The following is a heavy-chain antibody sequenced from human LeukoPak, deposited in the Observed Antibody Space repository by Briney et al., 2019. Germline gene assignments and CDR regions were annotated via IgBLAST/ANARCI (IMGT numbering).Heavy chain of an antibody. CDR2: IYYSGST. Sequence: SETLSLTCTVSSGSVSSGDYYWGWIRQPPGKGLEWIGSIYYSGSTNYNPSLKSRVTISVDKSKNQFSLKLSSVTAADTAVYYCARENVDYGSGSIDYWGQGTLVTVSS. CDR1: SGSVSSGDYY. J-gene: IGHJ4*02. V-gene: IGHV4-39*07. CDR3: ARENVDYGSGSIDY. D-gene: IGHD3-10*01.